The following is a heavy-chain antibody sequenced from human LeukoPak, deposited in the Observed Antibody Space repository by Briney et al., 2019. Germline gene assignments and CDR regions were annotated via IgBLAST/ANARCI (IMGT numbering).Heavy chain of an antibody. Sequence: SVKVSCKASGGTFSSYAISWVRQAPGQGLEWMGGIIPIFGTANYAQKFQGRVTITADESTSTAYMELSSLRSEDTAVYYCARDRPWIQPFDYWGQGTLVTVSS. J-gene: IGHJ4*02. V-gene: IGHV1-69*01. CDR1: GGTFSSYA. CDR2: IIPIFGTA. CDR3: ARDRPWIQPFDY. D-gene: IGHD5-18*01.